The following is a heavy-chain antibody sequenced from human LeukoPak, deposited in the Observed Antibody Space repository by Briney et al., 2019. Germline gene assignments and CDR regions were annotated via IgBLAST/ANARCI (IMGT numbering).Heavy chain of an antibody. CDR3: ARPYDFWSGYYTGEGYFDY. CDR1: GSTFSSYS. Sequence: GGSLRLSCAASGSTFSSYSMNWVRQAPGKGLEWVSSISSSSSYIYYADSVKGRFTISRDNAKNSLYLQMNSLRAEDTAVYYCARPYDFWSGYYTGEGYFDYWGQGTLVTVSS. CDR2: ISSSSSYI. D-gene: IGHD3-3*01. V-gene: IGHV3-21*01. J-gene: IGHJ4*02.